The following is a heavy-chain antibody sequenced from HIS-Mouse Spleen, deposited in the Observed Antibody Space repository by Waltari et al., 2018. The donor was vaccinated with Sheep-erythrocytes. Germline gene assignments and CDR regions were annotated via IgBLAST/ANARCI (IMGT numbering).Heavy chain of an antibody. V-gene: IGHV4-31*01. CDR1: SGSISSAGYY. CDR3: ARDPLTGADY. Sequence: QVQLQQSCPGLLKPSQTLFLTCTVSSGSISSAGYYCSWIRQHPGKGLEWIGYIYYSGSTYYNPSLKSPVTISLDTSKNQFSLKLSSVTAADTAVYYCARDPLTGADYWGQGTLVTVSS. J-gene: IGHJ4*02. D-gene: IGHD7-27*01. CDR2: IYYSGST.